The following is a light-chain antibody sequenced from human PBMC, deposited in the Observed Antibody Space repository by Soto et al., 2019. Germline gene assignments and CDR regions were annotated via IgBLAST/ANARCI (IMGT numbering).Light chain of an antibody. CDR3: QQTSASPRT. J-gene: IGKJ1*01. Sequence: IGMTRWPASGPGSFGDIGSITCRASRDIRKSLDWYQQTPGKAPKLLLRGASSLHRGVPSRLSGGAAGTELPLPISSLQPEDFETSYCQQTSASPRTFGQGTKVDIK. CDR1: RDIRKS. V-gene: IGKV1-12*01. CDR2: GAS.